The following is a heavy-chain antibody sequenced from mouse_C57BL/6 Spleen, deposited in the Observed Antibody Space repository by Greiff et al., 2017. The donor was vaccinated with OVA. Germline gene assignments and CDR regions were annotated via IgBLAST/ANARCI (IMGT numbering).Heavy chain of an antibody. CDR3: ASQRDYAMDY. Sequence: VQLQQSGPELVKPGASVKISCKASGYAFSSSWMNWVKQRPGKGLEWIGRIYPGDGDTNYNGKFKGKATLTADKSSSTAYMQLSSLTSEDSAVYFCASQRDYAMDYWGQGTSVTVSS. CDR2: IYPGDGDT. CDR1: GYAFSSSW. V-gene: IGHV1-82*01. J-gene: IGHJ4*01.